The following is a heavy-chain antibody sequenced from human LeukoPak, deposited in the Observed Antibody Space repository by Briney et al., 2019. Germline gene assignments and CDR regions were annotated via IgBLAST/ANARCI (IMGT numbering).Heavy chain of an antibody. Sequence: GGSLRLSCGASGFSFSSNSMNWVRQAPGKGLGWVSYISGSGSSIYYADSVKGRFTISRDNAKNSLYLQMNSLRDEDTAVYYCARDRGSGSYPFDYWGQGTLVTVSS. V-gene: IGHV3-48*02. J-gene: IGHJ4*02. CDR2: ISGSGSSI. D-gene: IGHD3-10*01. CDR3: ARDRGSGSYPFDY. CDR1: GFSFSSNS.